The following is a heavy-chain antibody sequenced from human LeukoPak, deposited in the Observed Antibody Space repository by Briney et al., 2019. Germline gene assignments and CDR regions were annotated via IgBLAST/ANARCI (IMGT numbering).Heavy chain of an antibody. CDR3: TRDLGIAVAGTPSAFDI. CDR2: IRSKAYGGTT. Sequence: SWVRQPPGKGLEWVGFIRSKAYGGTTEYAASVKGRFTISRGDSKSIAYLQMNSLKTEDTAVYYCTRDLGIAVAGTPSAFDIWGQGTMVTVSS. V-gene: IGHV3-49*02. J-gene: IGHJ3*02. D-gene: IGHD6-19*01.